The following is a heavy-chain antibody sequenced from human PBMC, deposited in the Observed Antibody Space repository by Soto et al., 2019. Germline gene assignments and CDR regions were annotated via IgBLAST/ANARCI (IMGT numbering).Heavy chain of an antibody. Sequence: GGSLRLSCAASGFTFSSYAMSWVRQAPGKGLEWVSTISGSGGSADYADSVKGRFTISRDNPQNTLYLEMNSLRAEDTAIYYCARSDRDYSYALNVWGQGTTVTVSS. D-gene: IGHD3-16*01. CDR1: GFTFSSYA. CDR2: ISGSGGSA. V-gene: IGHV3-23*01. CDR3: ARSDRDYSYALNV. J-gene: IGHJ6*02.